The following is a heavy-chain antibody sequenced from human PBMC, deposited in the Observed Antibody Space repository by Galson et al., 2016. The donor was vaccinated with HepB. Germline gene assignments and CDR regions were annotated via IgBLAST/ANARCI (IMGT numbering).Heavy chain of an antibody. CDR1: GFTFSSYA. Sequence: SLRLSCAASGFTFSSYAMSWVRQAPGKGLEWVSAISGSATHYADSVRGRFTISRDNSKNTLYLQLNSLRVEDTAVYYCAKEIPYSSSQALQTIDYWGQGTLVTVSS. J-gene: IGHJ4*02. D-gene: IGHD6-13*01. V-gene: IGHV3-23*01. CDR2: ISGSAT. CDR3: AKEIPYSSSQALQTIDY.